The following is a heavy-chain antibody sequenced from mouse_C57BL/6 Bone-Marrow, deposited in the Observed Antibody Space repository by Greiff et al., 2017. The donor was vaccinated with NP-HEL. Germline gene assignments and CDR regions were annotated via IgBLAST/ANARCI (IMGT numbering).Heavy chain of an antibody. J-gene: IGHJ2*01. CDR1: GYSFTDYN. V-gene: IGHV1-39*01. CDR3: ARCRVFGGYYYFDY. D-gene: IGHD2-3*01. CDR2: INPNYGTT. Sequence: SHVKQSGPELVKPGASVKISCKASGYSFTDYNMNWVKQSNGKSLEWIGVINPNYGTTSYNQKFKGKATLTVDQSSSTAYMQLNSLTSEDSAVYYCARCRVFGGYYYFDYWGQGTTLTVSS.